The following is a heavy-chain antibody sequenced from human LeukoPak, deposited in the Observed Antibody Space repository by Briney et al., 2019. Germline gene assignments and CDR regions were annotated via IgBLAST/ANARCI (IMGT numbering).Heavy chain of an antibody. D-gene: IGHD1-14*01. CDR1: DGSINTYA. CDR3: ARHDNYPGFGRGFDP. Sequence: PSETLSLTCIVSDGSINTYAWSWIRQPPGKGLEWIGYMYYSGTTNYHPSLKSRVTISADTSKNHFSLKLYSVTAADTAVYYCARHDNYPGFGRGFDPWGQGFLVTVTS. J-gene: IGHJ5*02. CDR2: MYYSGTT. V-gene: IGHV4-59*08.